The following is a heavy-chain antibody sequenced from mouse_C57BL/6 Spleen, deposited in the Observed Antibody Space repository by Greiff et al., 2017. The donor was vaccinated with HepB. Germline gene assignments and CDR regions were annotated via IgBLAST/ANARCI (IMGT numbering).Heavy chain of an antibody. Sequence: VKLQQPGAELVMPGASVKLSCKASGYTFTSYWMHWVKQRPGQGLEWIGEIDPSDSYTNYNQKFKGKSTLTVDKSSSTAYMQLSSLTSEDSAVYYCARRLLGSPYAMDYWGQGTSVTVSS. CDR3: ARRLLGSPYAMDY. J-gene: IGHJ4*01. V-gene: IGHV1-69*01. CDR1: GYTFTSYW. D-gene: IGHD1-1*01. CDR2: IDPSDSYT.